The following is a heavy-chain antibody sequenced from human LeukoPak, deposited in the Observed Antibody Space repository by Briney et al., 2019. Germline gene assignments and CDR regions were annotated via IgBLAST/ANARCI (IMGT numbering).Heavy chain of an antibody. CDR2: INPNSGGT. V-gene: IGHV1-2*02. CDR1: GYTLTELS. Sequence: ASVKVSCKVSGYTLTELSMHWVRQAPGQGLEWMGWINPNSGGTNCAQKFQGRVTMTRDTSISTAYMELSRLRSDDTAVYYCARANSGNRNWFDPWGQGTLVTVSS. CDR3: ARANSGNRNWFDP. J-gene: IGHJ5*02. D-gene: IGHD7-27*01.